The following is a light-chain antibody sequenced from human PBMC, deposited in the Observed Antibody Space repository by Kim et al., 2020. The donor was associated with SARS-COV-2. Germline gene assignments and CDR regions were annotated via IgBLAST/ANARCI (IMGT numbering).Light chain of an antibody. Sequence: ASVGDRVPITCRTSQSIGSWLAWYQQKPGKAPKLLIYAASSLESGVPSRFSGSGSGTEFTLTISSLQPDDFATYYCQQYNSYSLTFGQGTKVDIK. CDR1: QSIGSW. J-gene: IGKJ1*01. CDR2: AAS. V-gene: IGKV1-5*01. CDR3: QQYNSYSLT.